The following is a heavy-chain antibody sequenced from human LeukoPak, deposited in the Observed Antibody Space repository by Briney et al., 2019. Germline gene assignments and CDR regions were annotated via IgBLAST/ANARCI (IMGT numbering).Heavy chain of an antibody. Sequence: SETLSLTCTVSGYSISSGYYWAWIRQPPGKGLEWIGNIYHSGSTYYNPSLKSRVAISVDTSKNQFSLQLTSVTAADTAVYYCARAYSSSWYFNWFDPWGQGTLVTVSS. CDR2: IYHSGST. D-gene: IGHD6-13*01. CDR3: ARAYSSSWYFNWFDP. V-gene: IGHV4-38-2*02. CDR1: GYSISSGYY. J-gene: IGHJ5*02.